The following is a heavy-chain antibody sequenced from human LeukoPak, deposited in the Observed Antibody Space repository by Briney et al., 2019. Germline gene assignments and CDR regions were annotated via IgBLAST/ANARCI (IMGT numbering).Heavy chain of an antibody. V-gene: IGHV4-39*07. Sequence: SETLSLTCTVSGGPMSSSSYYWGWIRQPPGKGLEWIGSIYYSGSTYQNPSLKSRDTISVATSKNQFSMKLSSVTAADTAVYYCARVPTVTFFDYWGQGTLVTVSS. J-gene: IGHJ4*02. D-gene: IGHD4-17*01. CDR1: GGPMSSSSYY. CDR3: ARVPTVTFFDY. CDR2: IYYSGST.